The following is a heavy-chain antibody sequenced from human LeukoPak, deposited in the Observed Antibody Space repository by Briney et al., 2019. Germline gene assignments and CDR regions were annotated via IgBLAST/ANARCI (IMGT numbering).Heavy chain of an antibody. CDR2: ISGSGGST. CDR3: AKDSTRMVVTPQVGY. D-gene: IGHD2-21*02. Sequence: GSLRLSCAASGFTFSSYAMSWVRQAPGKGLEWVSAISGSGGSTYYSDSVKGRFTITRDNSKNTLYLQMKSLRGEDTAVYYYAKDSTRMVVTPQVGYWGQGTLVTVSS. V-gene: IGHV3-23*01. J-gene: IGHJ4*02. CDR1: GFTFSSYA.